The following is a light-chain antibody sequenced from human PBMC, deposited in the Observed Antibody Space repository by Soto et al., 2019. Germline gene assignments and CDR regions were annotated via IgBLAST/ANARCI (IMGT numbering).Light chain of an antibody. V-gene: IGKV1-39*01. CDR2: VAS. CDR3: QQTYSIPRT. Sequence: DIQMTQSPSSLSASAGDRVTITCRASQNIARYLYWFQQKPGKAPNRLIYVASNLQSGVPSRFSGSGSGTDFTLTINTLQPEDFATDYCQQTYSIPRTVGQGTKLESK. J-gene: IGKJ2*01. CDR1: QNIARY.